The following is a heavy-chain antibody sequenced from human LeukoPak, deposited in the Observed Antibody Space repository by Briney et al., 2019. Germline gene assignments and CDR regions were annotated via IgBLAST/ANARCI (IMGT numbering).Heavy chain of an antibody. CDR3: ARHSSGYTGYFDY. V-gene: IGHV4-59*08. D-gene: IGHD3-22*01. Sequence: PSETLSLTCTVSGGSISSYYWSWIRQPPGKGLEWIGYIYYSGSTNYNPSLKSRVTISVDTSKNQFSLKLSSVTAADTAVYYCARHSSGYTGYFDYWGQGTLVTVSS. CDR2: IYYSGST. J-gene: IGHJ4*02. CDR1: GGSISSYY.